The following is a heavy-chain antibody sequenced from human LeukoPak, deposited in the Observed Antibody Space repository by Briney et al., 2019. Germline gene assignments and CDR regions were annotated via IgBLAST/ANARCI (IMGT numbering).Heavy chain of an antibody. Sequence: SETLSLACTVSGGSISSSSYYWGWIRQPPGKGLEWIGSTYYSGSTYYNPSLKSRVTISVDTSKNQFSLKLSSVTAADTAVYYCARSGRLRFLEWLLYVDYWGQGTRVTVSS. V-gene: IGHV4-39*01. CDR3: ARSGRLRFLEWLLYVDY. CDR1: GGSISSSSYY. J-gene: IGHJ4*02. CDR2: TYYSGST. D-gene: IGHD3-3*01.